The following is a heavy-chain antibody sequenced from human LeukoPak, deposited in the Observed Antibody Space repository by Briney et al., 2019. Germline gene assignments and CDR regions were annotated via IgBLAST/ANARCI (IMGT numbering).Heavy chain of an antibody. CDR3: ARGITGADAYAFDI. V-gene: IGHV1-2*02. CDR2: INPNSGGT. CDR1: GYTFTGYY. Sequence: GASVKVSCKASGYTFTGYYMHWLRQAPGKGLEWLGWINPNSGGTNYAQKFQGRVTMTRDTSISTAYMELSRLRSDDTAVYYCARGITGADAYAFDIWGQGTMVTVSS. J-gene: IGHJ3*02. D-gene: IGHD1-20*01.